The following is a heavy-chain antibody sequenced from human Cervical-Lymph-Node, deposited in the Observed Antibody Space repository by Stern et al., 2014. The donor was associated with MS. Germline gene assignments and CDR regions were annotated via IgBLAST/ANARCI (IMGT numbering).Heavy chain of an antibody. CDR2: IYTSGST. J-gene: IGHJ3*02. CDR1: GGSISSGSYY. D-gene: IGHD2-21*02. Sequence: QVQLQESGPGLVKPSQTLSLTCTVSGGSISSGSYYWSWIRQPAGKGLEWIGRIYTSGSTNYNPSLKSRVTISVDTSKNQFSLKLSSVTAADTAVYYCATEGVTYCGGDCPRSAFDIWGQGTMVTVSS. CDR3: ATEGVTYCGGDCPRSAFDI. V-gene: IGHV4-61*02.